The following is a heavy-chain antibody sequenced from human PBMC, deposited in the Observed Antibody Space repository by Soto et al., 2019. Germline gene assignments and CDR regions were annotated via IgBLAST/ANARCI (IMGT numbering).Heavy chain of an antibody. Sequence: SVKVSCKAAGGTFSSYAISWVRQAPGQGLEWMGGIIPIFGTANYAQKFQGRVTITADESTSTAYMELSSLRSEDTAVYYCARDEGRHCSGGSRQPSNWFDPSGQGPLVPVSS. J-gene: IGHJ5*02. D-gene: IGHD2-15*01. CDR2: IIPIFGTA. V-gene: IGHV1-69*13. CDR3: ARDEGRHCSGGSRQPSNWFDP. CDR1: GGTFSSYA.